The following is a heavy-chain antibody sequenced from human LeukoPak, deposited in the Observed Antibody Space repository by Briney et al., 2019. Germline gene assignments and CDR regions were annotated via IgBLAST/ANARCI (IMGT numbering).Heavy chain of an antibody. CDR2: IQYDGHDK. Sequence: GGSLRLSRAASGFSLSRYDVHWVRQAPGKGLGWVAFIQYDGHDKYYADSVRGRFTISRDNSKNILSLQMNSLRAEDTAVYYCAREMTTPDDAFDIWGQGTMVIVSS. CDR3: AREMTTPDDAFDI. CDR1: GFSLSRYD. J-gene: IGHJ3*02. V-gene: IGHV3-30*02. D-gene: IGHD4-11*01.